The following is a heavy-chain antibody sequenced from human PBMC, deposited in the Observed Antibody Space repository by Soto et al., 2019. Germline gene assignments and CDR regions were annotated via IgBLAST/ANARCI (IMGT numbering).Heavy chain of an antibody. D-gene: IGHD3-10*01. CDR2: IKQDGSEK. V-gene: IGHV3-7*03. CDR1: GFTFSSYW. Sequence: GGSLRLSCAASGFTFSSYWMSWVRQAPGKGLEWVANIKQDGSEKYYVDSVKGRFTISRVNAKNSLYLQMNSLRAEDTAVYYCARDWAPDSGPFDYWGQGTLVTVSS. CDR3: ARDWAPDSGPFDY. J-gene: IGHJ4*02.